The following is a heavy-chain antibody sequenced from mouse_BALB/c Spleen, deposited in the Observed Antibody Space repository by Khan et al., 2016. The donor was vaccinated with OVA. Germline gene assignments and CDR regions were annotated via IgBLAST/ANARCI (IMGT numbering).Heavy chain of an antibody. J-gene: IGHJ3*01. CDR3: IRGYDGDPFAY. V-gene: IGHV5-4*02. CDR1: GFTFSDYY. CDR2: ISDVGSYI. D-gene: IGHD2-13*01. Sequence: EVELVESGGGLVKPGGSLKLSCEASGFTFSDYYMYWVRQTPEKRLEWVATISDVGSYIYYLDNVKGRFTISRDNAKNNLYLQMNSLKSEDTGKCYCIRGYDGDPFAYWGHGTLVTVSA.